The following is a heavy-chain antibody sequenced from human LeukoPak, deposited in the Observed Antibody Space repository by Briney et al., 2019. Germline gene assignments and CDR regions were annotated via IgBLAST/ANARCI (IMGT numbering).Heavy chain of an antibody. CDR1: GGSISSYY. Sequence: SETLSLTCTVSGGSISSYYWSWIRQPAGKGLEWIGRIYTSGSTNYNSSLKSRVTISVDKSKNQLSLKLSSVTAADTAVYYCAREPPSGTLYYYYYMDVWGKGTTVTVSS. J-gene: IGHJ6*03. CDR2: IYTSGST. V-gene: IGHV4-4*07. D-gene: IGHD1-26*01. CDR3: AREPPSGTLYYYYYMDV.